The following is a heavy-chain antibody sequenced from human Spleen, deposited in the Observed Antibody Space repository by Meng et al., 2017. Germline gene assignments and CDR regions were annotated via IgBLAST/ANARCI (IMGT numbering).Heavy chain of an antibody. Sequence: ASVKVSCKVSGYTLIGLYMHWVRQAPGQGLEWMGGFDPEDGETSYAQKFQGRVTMTEDTSSNTAYMELSSLRSGDTAVYYCATGIVEFDYWGQGTLVTVSS. J-gene: IGHJ4*02. CDR3: ATGIVEFDY. CDR1: GYTLIGLY. CDR2: FDPEDGET. V-gene: IGHV1-24*01. D-gene: IGHD3-22*01.